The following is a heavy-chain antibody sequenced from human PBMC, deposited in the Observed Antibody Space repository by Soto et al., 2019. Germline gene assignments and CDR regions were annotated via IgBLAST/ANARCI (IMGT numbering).Heavy chain of an antibody. J-gene: IGHJ6*02. CDR3: ARDVPDTSLFFYYYGMDV. V-gene: IGHV1-18*01. CDR1: GYSFTSYG. D-gene: IGHD2-21*01. CDR2: ISTDNGNT. Sequence: QVHLVQSGAEVRKPGASVKVSCKASGYSFTSYGISWVRQAPGQGLEWMGWISTDNGNTNYAHNLQGRVSMTIDPSKSTAYMELWSLGSDDKAVYYCARDVPDTSLFFYYYGMDVWGQGTTVTVSS.